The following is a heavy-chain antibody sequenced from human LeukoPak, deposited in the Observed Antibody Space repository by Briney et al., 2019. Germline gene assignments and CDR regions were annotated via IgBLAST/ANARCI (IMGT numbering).Heavy chain of an antibody. V-gene: IGHV3-53*01. D-gene: IGHD3-22*01. Sequence: GGSLRLSCAVSGFTFSTYNMNWVRQAPGKGLEWVSTIYTGGNTYYAASVKGRFTISRDFSKNTVFLHMNSLRAEDTAMYYCARGDDSGYYDYFDYWGQGALVTVSS. CDR2: IYTGGNT. CDR1: GFTFSTYN. CDR3: ARGDDSGYYDYFDY. J-gene: IGHJ4*02.